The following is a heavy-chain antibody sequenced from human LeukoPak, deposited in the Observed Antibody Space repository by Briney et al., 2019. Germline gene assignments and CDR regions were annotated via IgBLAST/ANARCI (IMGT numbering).Heavy chain of an antibody. J-gene: IGHJ4*02. D-gene: IGHD2/OR15-2a*01. CDR3: AKDTLEYEAGLATPFDY. CDR1: GFTFSSYW. Sequence: PGGSLRLSCAASGFTFSSYWMHWVRQAPGKGLVWVSRIDGDGTTTNYADSVKGRFTISRDNSKNTLYLQMNSLRAEDTAVYYCAKDTLEYEAGLATPFDYWGQGTLVTVSS. V-gene: IGHV3-74*01. CDR2: IDGDGTTT.